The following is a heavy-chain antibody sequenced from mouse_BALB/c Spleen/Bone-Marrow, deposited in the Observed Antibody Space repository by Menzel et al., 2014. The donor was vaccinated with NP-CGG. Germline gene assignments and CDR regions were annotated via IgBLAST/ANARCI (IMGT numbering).Heavy chain of an antibody. CDR2: ITSGGRYT. CDR1: GFTFSSYG. CDR3: AREGGEKDYIDY. Sequence: EVQLVESGEDLVKSGGSLKLSCAASGFTFSSYGMSWVRQTPDKRLEWVATITSGGRYTYYPDSLKGRITIARDNAKNALYLQMSSLKSEDTAKYYCAREGGEKDYIDYWGQGTTLTVSS. J-gene: IGHJ2*01. V-gene: IGHV5-6*01.